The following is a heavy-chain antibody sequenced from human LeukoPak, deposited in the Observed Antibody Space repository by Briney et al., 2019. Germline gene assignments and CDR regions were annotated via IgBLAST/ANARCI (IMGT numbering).Heavy chain of an antibody. CDR3: ARGAASDCSGGSCYSIWFDP. V-gene: IGHV4-34*01. Sequence: SETLSLTCAVYGGSFSGYYWSWIRQPPGKGLEWIGEINHTGSTNYTPSLKSRVTISVDTSKNQFSLKLSSVTAADTAVYYCARGAASDCSGGSCYSIWFDPWGQGNLVTVSS. D-gene: IGHD2-15*01. J-gene: IGHJ5*02. CDR2: INHTGST. CDR1: GGSFSGYY.